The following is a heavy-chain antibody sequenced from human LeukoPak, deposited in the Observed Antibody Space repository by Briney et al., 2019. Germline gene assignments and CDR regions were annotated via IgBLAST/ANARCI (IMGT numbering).Heavy chain of an antibody. CDR2: IYTSGTT. CDR1: GGSISSYY. Sequence: SSESLSLTCTVSGGSISSYYWSWIRQPAGKGLEWIGHIYTSGTTNYNPSLKSRVTMSVDTSTTQLSLKLSSDTAVDTAMYYCASDTYSSGWYGDAFDIWGQGTMVTVSS. CDR3: ASDTYSSGWYGDAFDI. J-gene: IGHJ3*02. V-gene: IGHV4-4*07. D-gene: IGHD6-19*01.